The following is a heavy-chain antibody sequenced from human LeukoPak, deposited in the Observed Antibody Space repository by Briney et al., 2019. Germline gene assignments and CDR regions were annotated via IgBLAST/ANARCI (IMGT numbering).Heavy chain of an antibody. CDR1: GVSISSSSYY. J-gene: IGHJ4*02. Sequence: PSETLSLTCTVSGVSISSSSYYRGWIRQPPGKGLEWIGSIYSSGSTYYNPSLKSRVTISVDTSKNQFTLKLSSVTAADAAVYYCAKEGTYTYGASDFDYWGQGTLVTVSS. CDR3: AKEGTYTYGASDFDY. D-gene: IGHD4/OR15-4a*01. V-gene: IGHV4-39*06. CDR2: IYSSGST.